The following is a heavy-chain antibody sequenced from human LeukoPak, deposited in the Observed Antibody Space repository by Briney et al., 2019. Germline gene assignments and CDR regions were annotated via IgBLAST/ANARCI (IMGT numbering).Heavy chain of an antibody. V-gene: IGHV4-39*01. J-gene: IGHJ4*02. CDR1: GGSISSSSYS. CDR3: ARLGDYYYV. D-gene: IGHD3-22*01. CDR2: IYYSGST. Sequence: SETLSLTCTVSGGSISSSSYSWGWLRQPPGKGLEWIGSIYYSGSTYYNPSLKSRVTISVDTSKNQFSLKLSSVTAADTAVYYCARLGDYYYVWGQGTLVTVSS.